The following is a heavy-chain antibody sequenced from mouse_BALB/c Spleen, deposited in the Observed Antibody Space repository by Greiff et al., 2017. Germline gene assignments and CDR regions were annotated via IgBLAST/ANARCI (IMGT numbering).Heavy chain of an antibody. CDR1: GYAFTNYL. J-gene: IGHJ4*01. D-gene: IGHD2-4*01. CDR2: INPGSGGT. Sequence: QVQLQQSGAELVRPGTSVKVSCKASGYAFTNYLIEWVKQRPGQGLEWIGVINPGSGGTNYNEKFKGKATLTADKSSSTAYMQLSSLTSDDSAVYFCARSRGITDAMDYWGQGTSVTVSS. V-gene: IGHV1-54*01. CDR3: ARSRGITDAMDY.